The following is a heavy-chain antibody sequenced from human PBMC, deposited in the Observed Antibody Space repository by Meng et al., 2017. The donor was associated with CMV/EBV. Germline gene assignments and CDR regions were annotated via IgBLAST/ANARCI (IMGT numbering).Heavy chain of an antibody. CDR3: AREPVSSY. J-gene: IGHJ4*02. CDR1: GFTFSSYA. CDR2: ISYDGSNK. D-gene: IGHD3-16*01. V-gene: IGHV3-30*04. Sequence: GEFLKISCAASGFTFSSYAMHWVRQAPGKGLEWVAVISYDGSNKYYADSVKGRFTISRDNSKNTLYLQMNSLRAEDTAVYYCAREPVSSYWGQGTLVTVSS.